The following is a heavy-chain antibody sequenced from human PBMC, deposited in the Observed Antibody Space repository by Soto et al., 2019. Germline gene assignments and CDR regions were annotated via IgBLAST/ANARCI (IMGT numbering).Heavy chain of an antibody. CDR1: GFSLSTYA. V-gene: IGHV3-23*01. J-gene: IGHJ4*02. Sequence: EVQLLESGGGLVQPGGSLRLSCAVSGFSLSTYAMSWVRQAPGKGLEWVSSTSGSDDRTFYVDSVKGRFTISRDNSRNTLYMQMNSLRAEDTALYYCVKPRQGGGIDMVFDYWGQGTLFTVSS. CDR3: VKPRQGGGIDMVFDY. D-gene: IGHD3-10*01. CDR2: TSGSDDRT.